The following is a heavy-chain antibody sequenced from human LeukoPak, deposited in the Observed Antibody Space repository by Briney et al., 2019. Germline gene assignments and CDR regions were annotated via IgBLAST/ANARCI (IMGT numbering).Heavy chain of an antibody. CDR1: GGSISSSSYY. Sequence: SGTLSLTCTVSGGSISSSSYYWGWIRQPPGMGLECIGSIYYSGSTYYNQSLKSRVTIAVDTSKNQFSLKLSSVTTADTAVNYCARDLRGVIPVWIDPWGQGTLVTVSS. CDR3: ARDLRGVIPVWIDP. J-gene: IGHJ5*02. CDR2: IYYSGST. V-gene: IGHV4-39*07. D-gene: IGHD2-21*01.